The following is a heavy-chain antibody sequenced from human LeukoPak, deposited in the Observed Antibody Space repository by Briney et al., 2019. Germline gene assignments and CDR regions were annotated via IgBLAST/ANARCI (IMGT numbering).Heavy chain of an antibody. Sequence: SETLSLTCTVSGGSISSYYWSWIRQPPGKGLEWIGYIYTSGSTNYNPSLKSRVTISVDTSKNQFSLKLSSVTAADTAVYYCARGLAIVPALDVWGQGTTVTVSS. D-gene: IGHD2-2*01. J-gene: IGHJ6*02. CDR3: ARGLAIVPALDV. CDR1: GGSISSYY. CDR2: IYTSGST. V-gene: IGHV4-4*09.